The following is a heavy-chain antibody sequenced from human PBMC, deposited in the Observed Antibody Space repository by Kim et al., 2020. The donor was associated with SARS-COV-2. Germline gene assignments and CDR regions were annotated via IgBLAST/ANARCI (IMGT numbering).Heavy chain of an antibody. CDR3: ARDLLWPYLNWFDP. CDR2: INTNTGNP. V-gene: IGHV7-4-1*02. J-gene: IGHJ5*02. Sequence: ASVKVSCKASGYTFTSYAMNWVRQAPGQGLEWMGWINTNTGNPTYAQGFTGRFVFSLDTSVSTAYLQISSLKAEYTAVYYCARDLLWPYLNWFDPWGQGTLVTVSS. CDR1: GYTFTSYA. D-gene: IGHD2-21*01.